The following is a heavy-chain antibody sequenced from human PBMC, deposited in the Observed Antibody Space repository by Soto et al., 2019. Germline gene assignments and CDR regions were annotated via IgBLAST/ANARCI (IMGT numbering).Heavy chain of an antibody. Sequence: EVLLLDSGGGLVQPGGSLRLSCAASGFTFSSYAMSWVRQAPGKGLEWVSSISGGGGSTFYPDSVKGRFTISRDNSKNTLYLQMNSLRAEDTAVYYCAKGTTVIKKFYFDYWGQGTLVTVSS. CDR3: AKGTTVIKKFYFDY. J-gene: IGHJ4*02. D-gene: IGHD4-17*01. CDR1: GFTFSSYA. V-gene: IGHV3-23*01. CDR2: ISGGGGST.